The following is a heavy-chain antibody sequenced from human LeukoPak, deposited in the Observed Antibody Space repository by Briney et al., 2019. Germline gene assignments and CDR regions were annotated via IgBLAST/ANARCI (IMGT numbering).Heavy chain of an antibody. D-gene: IGHD3-16*01. V-gene: IGHV4-61*02. CDR1: GGSISSGSYY. CDR2: IYTSGST. J-gene: IGHJ4*02. CDR3: GTPFGGVSY. Sequence: PSQTLSLTCTVSGGSISSGSYYWSWIRQPAGKGLEWIGRIYTSGSTNYNPSLKSRVTISVDTSKNQFSLKLSSVTAADTAVYYCGTPFGGVSYWGQGTLVTVSS.